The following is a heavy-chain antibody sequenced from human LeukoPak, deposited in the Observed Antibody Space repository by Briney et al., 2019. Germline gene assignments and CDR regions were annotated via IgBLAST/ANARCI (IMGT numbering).Heavy chain of an antibody. CDR1: GFTFSSYA. CDR2: IWYDGSSQ. J-gene: IGHJ4*02. D-gene: IGHD2-8*01. CDR3: ARGWSRDSSTLDY. Sequence: PGGSLRLSCAASGFTFSSYAMSWVRQAPGKGLEWVALIWYDGSSQYYADSVKGRFTISRDSSKHTLYLQMSSLRAEDTAIYYCARGWSRDSSTLDYWGQGTLVTVSS. V-gene: IGHV3-33*08.